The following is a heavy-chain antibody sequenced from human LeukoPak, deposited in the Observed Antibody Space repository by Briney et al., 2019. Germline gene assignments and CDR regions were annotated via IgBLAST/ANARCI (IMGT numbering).Heavy chain of an antibody. CDR2: VALDGMTT. V-gene: IGHV3-23*01. CDR3: ARDRGNWFDP. D-gene: IGHD3-16*01. CDR1: GFTFSSYA. Sequence: GGSLRLSCAASGFTFSSYALTWVRQAPGKGLEWVSTVALDGMTTWYADSVKGRFTISRDNSKNTLYLQMNSLRAEDTAVYYCARDRGNWFDPWGQGTLVTVSS. J-gene: IGHJ5*02.